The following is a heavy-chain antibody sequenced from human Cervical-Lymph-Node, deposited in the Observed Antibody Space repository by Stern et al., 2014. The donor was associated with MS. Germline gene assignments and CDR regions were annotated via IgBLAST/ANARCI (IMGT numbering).Heavy chain of an antibody. CDR1: GGSISSNY. CDR3: ARHGPPRRRDDSNHPNFDY. Sequence: VQLVESGPGLVKPSETLSLTCTVSGGSISSNYWSWIRQPPGKGLEWIGYLYYSGNTNYKPSLKSRVTTSVETSKNHFSPSLRTVTAADTAVYYCARHGPPRRRDDSNHPNFDYWGPGTLVAVSS. D-gene: IGHD5-24*01. CDR2: LYYSGNT. J-gene: IGHJ4*02. V-gene: IGHV4-59*08.